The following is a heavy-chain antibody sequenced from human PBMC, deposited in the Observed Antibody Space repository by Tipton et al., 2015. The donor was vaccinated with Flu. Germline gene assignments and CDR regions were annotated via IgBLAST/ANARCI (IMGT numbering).Heavy chain of an antibody. CDR3: SRDFGGPNDQ. D-gene: IGHD3-10*01. Sequence: SLRLSCAASGFSVRNNWMHWVRQAPGKGLVWVSRMNEDGRRTDYADSVRGRFTIFKDNAKNTLYLQMTSLRVDDTAVYYCSRDFGGPNDQWGQGTLVTVSS. J-gene: IGHJ4*02. CDR1: GFSVRNNW. CDR2: MNEDGRRT. V-gene: IGHV3-74*01.